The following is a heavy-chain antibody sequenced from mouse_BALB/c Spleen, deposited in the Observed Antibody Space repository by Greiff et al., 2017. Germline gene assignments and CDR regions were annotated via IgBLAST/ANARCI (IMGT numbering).Heavy chain of an antibody. V-gene: IGHV1S56*01. CDR1: GYTFTSYY. D-gene: IGHD1-2*01. CDR2: IYPGDGST. J-gene: IGHJ3*01. CDR3: ARHYYGAWFAY. Sequence: VQLQQSGPELVKPGASVKMSCKASGYTFTSYYIHWVKQRPGQGLEWIGWIYPGDGSTKYNEKFKGKTTLTADKSSSTAYMLLSSLTSEDSAIYFCARHYYGAWFAYWGQGTLVTVSA.